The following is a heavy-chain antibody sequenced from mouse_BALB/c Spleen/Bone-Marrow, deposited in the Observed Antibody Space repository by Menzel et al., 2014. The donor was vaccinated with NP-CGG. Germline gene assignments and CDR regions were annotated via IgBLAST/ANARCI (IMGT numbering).Heavy chain of an antibody. D-gene: IGHD2-1*01. Sequence: LLESGAELVRPGSSVKISCKASGYTFSNFWMNWVKQRPGQGLEWIGQIHPGDGDTNNNGKFKGKATLTIDKSSSTAYMQLSGLSSEDSAVYFCARVYYGNLDYWGQGTTLTVSS. CDR1: GYTFSNFW. J-gene: IGHJ2*01. CDR2: IHPGDGDT. V-gene: IGHV1-80*01. CDR3: ARVYYGNLDY.